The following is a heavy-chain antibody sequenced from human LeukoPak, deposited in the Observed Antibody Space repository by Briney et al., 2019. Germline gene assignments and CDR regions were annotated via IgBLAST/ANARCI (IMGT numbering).Heavy chain of an antibody. CDR2: ISGSGGST. V-gene: IGHV3-23*01. Sequence: NPGGSLRLSCAASGFTFSSYAMSWVRQAPGKGLEWVSAISGSGGSTYYADSVKGRFTISRDNSKNTLYLQMSSLRAEDTAVYYCAKDRLEGGYSYGYDAFDIGGQGTMVTVFS. J-gene: IGHJ3*02. CDR1: GFTFSSYA. D-gene: IGHD5-18*01. CDR3: AKDRLEGGYSYGYDAFDI.